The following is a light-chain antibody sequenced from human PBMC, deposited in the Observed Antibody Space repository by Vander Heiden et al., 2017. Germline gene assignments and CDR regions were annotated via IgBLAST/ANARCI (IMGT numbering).Light chain of an antibody. Sequence: QSALTQPASMSGSPGQSITISCTGTSSDVGLYNYVSWYQQLPGKAPKVLIHDVSNRPSGVSHRFSGSKSGNTASLTISGLQTEDEAHYYCSSYTSITTLVFGTGTKVTVL. CDR1: SSDVGLYNY. J-gene: IGLJ1*01. CDR3: SSYTSITTLV. V-gene: IGLV2-14*03. CDR2: DVS.